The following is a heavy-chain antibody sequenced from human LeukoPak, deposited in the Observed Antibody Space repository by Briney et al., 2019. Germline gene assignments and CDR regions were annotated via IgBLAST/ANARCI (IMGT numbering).Heavy chain of an antibody. Sequence: GGSLRLSCAASGFLFNTFCLGWVRQAPGKGLEWVANINEDGSEKYYVDSVKGRFTLSRDNAKDSLYLQMTGLRAEDTAVYYCVREYFYNSSGYRALWYWGQGTLVTVSS. CDR3: VREYFYNSSGYRALWY. CDR2: INEDGSEK. CDR1: GFLFNTFC. V-gene: IGHV3-7*01. J-gene: IGHJ4*02. D-gene: IGHD3-22*01.